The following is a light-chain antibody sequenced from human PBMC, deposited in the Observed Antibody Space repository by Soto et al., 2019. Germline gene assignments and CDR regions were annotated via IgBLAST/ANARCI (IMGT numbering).Light chain of an antibody. Sequence: EIVLTQSPATLSLSPGERATLSCRASQSVNNYLAWYQQTHGPAPRLLIYDASTRATGIPARFSGSGSGTDFTLTIRSQEPEDCAVYYCQQRSAWPLTFGGGTKVDIK. CDR1: QSVNNY. CDR3: QQRSAWPLT. V-gene: IGKV3-11*01. J-gene: IGKJ4*01. CDR2: DAS.